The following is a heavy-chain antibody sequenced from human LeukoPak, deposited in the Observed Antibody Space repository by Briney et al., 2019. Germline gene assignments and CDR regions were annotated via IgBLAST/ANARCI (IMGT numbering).Heavy chain of an antibody. D-gene: IGHD4-23*01. J-gene: IGHJ4*02. Sequence: GASVKVSCKASGYAFTNYGITWVRQAPGQGLEWLGWISTFNGNTNYAQRLQDRVTMTTDTSTNTAYLELRRLRSDGTALYYCARRHLIGNGYFDHWGQGSLVTVSS. V-gene: IGHV1-18*01. CDR3: ARRHLIGNGYFDH. CDR1: GYAFTNYG. CDR2: ISTFNGNT.